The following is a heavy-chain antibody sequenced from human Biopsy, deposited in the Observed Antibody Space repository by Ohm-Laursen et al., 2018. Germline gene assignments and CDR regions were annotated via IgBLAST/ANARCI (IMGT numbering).Heavy chain of an antibody. CDR2: IYYSGST. D-gene: IGHD7-27*01. CDR1: GFSISSFY. J-gene: IGHJ6*02. V-gene: IGHV4-59*08. Sequence: SHTLSLTCTVSGFSISSFYWSWIRQPPGKGLECIGYIYYSGSTNYSPSVKSRVTMSVDTSKNQFSLKLNCVTAADTAVYYCARLWGGYHFHGMDVWGQGTTVTVSS. CDR3: ARLWGGYHFHGMDV.